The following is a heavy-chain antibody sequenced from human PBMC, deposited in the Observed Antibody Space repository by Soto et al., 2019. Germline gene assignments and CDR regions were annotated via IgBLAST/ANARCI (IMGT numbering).Heavy chain of an antibody. J-gene: IGHJ4*02. Sequence: SETLSLTCAVYGGSFSGYYWSWIRQPPGKGLEWIGEINHSGSTNYNPSLKSRVTISVDTSKNQFSLKLSSVTAADTAVYYCARGTPYEPFDYWGQGTLVTVSS. CDR2: INHSGST. V-gene: IGHV4-34*01. CDR1: GGSFSGYY. D-gene: IGHD2-15*01. CDR3: ARGTPYEPFDY.